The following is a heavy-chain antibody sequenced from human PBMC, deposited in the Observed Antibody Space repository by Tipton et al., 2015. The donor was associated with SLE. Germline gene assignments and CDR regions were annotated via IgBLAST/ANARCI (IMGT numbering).Heavy chain of an antibody. D-gene: IGHD1-1*01. Sequence: TLSLTCTVSGVSVSSGGNFWSWIRQHPGKGVEWIGYIHYTGTTKYNPSLNSRVTMSVDVFKNQFSLTVNSVTAADTAVYYCARGILEPGDYWGQGTLVTVSS. CDR1: GVSVSSGGNF. CDR2: IHYTGTT. V-gene: IGHV4-61*08. CDR3: ARGILEPGDY. J-gene: IGHJ4*02.